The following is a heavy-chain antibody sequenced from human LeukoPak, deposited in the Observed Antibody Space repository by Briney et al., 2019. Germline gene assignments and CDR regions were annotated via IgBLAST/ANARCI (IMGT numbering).Heavy chain of an antibody. D-gene: IGHD2-2*01. CDR2: IIPIFGTA. Sequence: WASVTVSCKASGGTFSSYAISWVRQAPGQGLEWMGGIIPIFGTANYAQKFQGRVTITTDESTSTAYMELSSLRSEDTAVYYCASPHCSSTSCLYNWFDPWGQGTLVTVSS. CDR3: ASPHCSSTSCLYNWFDP. CDR1: GGTFSSYA. V-gene: IGHV1-69*05. J-gene: IGHJ5*02.